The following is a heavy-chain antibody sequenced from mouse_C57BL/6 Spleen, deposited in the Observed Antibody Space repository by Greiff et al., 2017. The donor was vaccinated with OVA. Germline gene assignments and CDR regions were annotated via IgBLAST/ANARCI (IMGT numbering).Heavy chain of an antibody. D-gene: IGHD1-1*01. V-gene: IGHV1-26*01. J-gene: IGHJ4*01. CDR3: ARPFITTVVAPYAMDY. CDR2: INPNNGGT. Sequence: EVQLQQSGPELVKPGASVKISCKASGYTFTDYYMNWVKQSHGKSLEWIGDINPNNGGTSYNQKFKGKATLTVDKSSSTAYMELRSLTSEDSAVYYCARPFITTVVAPYAMDYWGQGTSVTVSS. CDR1: GYTFTDYY.